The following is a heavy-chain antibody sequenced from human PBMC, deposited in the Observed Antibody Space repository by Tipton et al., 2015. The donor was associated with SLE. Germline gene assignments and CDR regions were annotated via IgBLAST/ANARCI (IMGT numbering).Heavy chain of an antibody. D-gene: IGHD3-10*01. V-gene: IGHV3-21*01. CDR2: ISSSSSYI. Sequence: SLRLSCAASGFTFSSYSMNWVRQAPGKGLEWVSSISSSSSYIYYADSVKGRFTIPRDNAKNSLYLQMNSLRAEDTAVYYCARSRTGGLLWFGEGDYWGQGTLVTVSS. J-gene: IGHJ4*02. CDR3: ARSRTGGLLWFGEGDY. CDR1: GFTFSSYS.